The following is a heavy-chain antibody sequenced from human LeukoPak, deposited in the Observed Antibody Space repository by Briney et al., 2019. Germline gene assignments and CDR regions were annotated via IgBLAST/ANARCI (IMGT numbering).Heavy chain of an antibody. CDR1: GYTFTGYY. CDR3: ARGAAPPNNWYFDL. Sequence: ASAKVSCKDSGYTFTGYYMHWVRQAPGQGLEWMGRINPNSGGTNYAQKFQGRVTMTRDTSISTAYMELSRLRSDDTAVYYCARGAAPPNNWYFDLWGRGTLVTVSS. V-gene: IGHV1-2*06. CDR2: INPNSGGT. J-gene: IGHJ2*01.